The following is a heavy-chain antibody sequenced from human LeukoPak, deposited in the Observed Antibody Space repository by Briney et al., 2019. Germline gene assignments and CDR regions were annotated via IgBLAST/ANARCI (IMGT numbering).Heavy chain of an antibody. CDR2: IIPIFGTA. D-gene: IGHD3-22*01. V-gene: IGHV1-69*13. J-gene: IGHJ5*02. Sequence: SVKVSCKASGGTLSSYAISWVRQAPGQGLEWMGGIIPIFGTANYAQKFQGRVTITADESTSTAYMELSSLRSEDTAVYYCARLGPFYDSSSYGDYNWFDPWGQGTLVTVSS. CDR3: ARLGPFYDSSSYGDYNWFDP. CDR1: GGTLSSYA.